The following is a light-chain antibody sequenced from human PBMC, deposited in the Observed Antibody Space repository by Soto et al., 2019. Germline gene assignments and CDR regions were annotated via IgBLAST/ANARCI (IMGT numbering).Light chain of an antibody. CDR2: DAS. V-gene: IGKV3-11*01. Sequence: EIVLTQSPATLSVSPGERATLSCRASQSVSSYLAWYQQKPGQAPRLLIYDASNRATGIPARFSGSGSGTDLTLTISSLEPEDFAVYYCQQRSNWTRLTFGGGTKVDIK. CDR1: QSVSSY. J-gene: IGKJ4*01. CDR3: QQRSNWTRLT.